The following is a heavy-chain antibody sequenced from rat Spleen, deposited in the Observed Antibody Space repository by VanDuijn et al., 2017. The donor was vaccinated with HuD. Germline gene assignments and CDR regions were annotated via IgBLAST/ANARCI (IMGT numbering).Heavy chain of an antibody. D-gene: IGHD1-6*01. J-gene: IGHJ2*01. CDR2: ISTGGGST. V-gene: IGHV5-27*01. CDR3: TTEGGIVRIPDY. Sequence: EVQLVESGGGLVQPGRSLKLSCAASGFTFSNYYMAWVRQAPTKGLEWVAYISTGGGSTYCRDSVKGRFTISRDNSKSTLYLQMDSLRSEDTATYYCTTEGGIVRIPDYWGQGVMVTVSS. CDR1: GFTFSNYY.